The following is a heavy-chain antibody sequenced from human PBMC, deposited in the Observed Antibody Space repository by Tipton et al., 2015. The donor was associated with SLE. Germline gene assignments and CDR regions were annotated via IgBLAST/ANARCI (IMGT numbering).Heavy chain of an antibody. Sequence: GLVKPSQTLSLTCSVSGDSMNNYYWSWIRQPAGMPLEWIGRIYKTGITNYNPSLKGRLSMSVDTSKAHFSLRLTSVTAADTAVYYCARTLGAIAHTVYDAFDIWGQGKMVTVSS. J-gene: IGHJ3*02. CDR2: IYKTGIT. D-gene: IGHD1-26*01. V-gene: IGHV4-4*07. CDR1: GDSMNNYY. CDR3: ARTLGAIAHTVYDAFDI.